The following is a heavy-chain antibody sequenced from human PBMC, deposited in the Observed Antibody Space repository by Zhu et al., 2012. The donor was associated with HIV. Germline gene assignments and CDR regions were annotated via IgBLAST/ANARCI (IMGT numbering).Heavy chain of an antibody. J-gene: IGHJ3*01. CDR3: ARGGYYYDSLGAFDL. D-gene: IGHD3-22*01. CDR2: IYHSGTT. CDR1: GYSMRSGYY. V-gene: IGHV4-38-2*02. Sequence: QVQLQESGPGSVKPSKTLSLTCSISGYSMRSGYYWGWIRQPPGKDLEWTGSIYHSGTTYYNPSLKSRVTILVDMSEKEFSLKLTSVTAADTAVYYCARGGYYYDSLGAFDLWGQGTTVTVSS.